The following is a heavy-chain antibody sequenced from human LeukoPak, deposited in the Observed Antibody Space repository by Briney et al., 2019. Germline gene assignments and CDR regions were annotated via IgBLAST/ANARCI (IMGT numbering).Heavy chain of an antibody. CDR1: GYTFTGYY. CDR3: VRVPSWGLSGYSYYFDC. Sequence: ASVKVSCKASGYTFTGYYMHWVRQAPGQGFEWLGWINPNSGGTNYAQKFQGWVTMTRDTSISTAYMELSRLRSDDTAVYYCVRVPSWGLSGYSYYFDCWGQGTLVTVPS. J-gene: IGHJ4*02. D-gene: IGHD3-22*01. V-gene: IGHV1-2*04. CDR2: INPNSGGT.